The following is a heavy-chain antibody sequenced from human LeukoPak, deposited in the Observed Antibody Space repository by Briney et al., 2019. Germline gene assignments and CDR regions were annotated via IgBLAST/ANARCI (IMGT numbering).Heavy chain of an antibody. CDR2: ISYDGSNK. J-gene: IGHJ4*02. CDR1: GFTFSSYD. V-gene: IGHV3-30*18. D-gene: IGHD1-26*01. Sequence: GRSLRLSCAASGFTFSSYDMHWVRKAPGKGLEWVAVISYDGSNKYYADSVKGRLTISRDNSKNMLYLQMNSLGAEDTAVYYCAKEWVRTCFFENWGQGTLVTVSS. CDR3: AKEWVRTCFFEN.